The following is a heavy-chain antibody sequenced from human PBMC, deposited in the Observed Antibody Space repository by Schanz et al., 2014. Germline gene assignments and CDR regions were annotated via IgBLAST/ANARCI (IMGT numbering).Heavy chain of an antibody. D-gene: IGHD3-9*01. CDR2: IKHDGGEK. CDR1: GFTFSSYW. J-gene: IGHJ6*02. Sequence: EVQLVESEGGLVQPGGSLRLSCAASGFTFSSYWMSWVRQAPGKGLEWVANIKHDGGEKYYVDSLKGRFTISRDNAKNSLYLQMSSLRAEDTAVYYCARDHPHRGVTGYYNDVWGQGTSVTVSS. CDR3: ARDHPHRGVTGYYNDV. V-gene: IGHV3-7*01.